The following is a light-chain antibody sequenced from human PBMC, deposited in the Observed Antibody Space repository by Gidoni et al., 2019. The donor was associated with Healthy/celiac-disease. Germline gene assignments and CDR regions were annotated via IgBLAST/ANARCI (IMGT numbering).Light chain of an antibody. CDR3: AAWDDSLNGWV. V-gene: IGLV1-44*01. J-gene: IGLJ3*02. CDR1: SSNLGSNT. CDR2: SNN. Sequence: QSLLTQPPSASVTPGQRVTISCSGSSSNLGSNTVNWYQQLPGTAPKLLIYSNNQRPSGVPDRFSGSKSGTSASLAISGLQSEDEDDYYCAAWDDSLNGWVFGGGTKLTVL.